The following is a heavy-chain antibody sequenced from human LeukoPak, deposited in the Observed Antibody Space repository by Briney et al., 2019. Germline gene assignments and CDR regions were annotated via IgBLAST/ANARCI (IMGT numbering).Heavy chain of an antibody. D-gene: IGHD1-26*01. V-gene: IGHV3-21*01. CDR2: IDSSSNYI. CDR3: TKAGVVGAKAGFDN. CDR1: GFSFSSYS. Sequence: GGSLRLSCAASGFSFSSYSMNWVRRAPGKGLEWVSSIDSSSNYIFYADSVKGRFTISRDNAKNSLDLQMNNLRDEDTAIYYCTKAGVVGAKAGFDNWGQGTLVTVSS. J-gene: IGHJ4*02.